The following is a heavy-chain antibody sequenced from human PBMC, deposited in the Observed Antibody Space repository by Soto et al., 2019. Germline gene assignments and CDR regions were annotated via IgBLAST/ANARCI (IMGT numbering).Heavy chain of an antibody. J-gene: IGHJ4*02. CDR1: GGSFSGYY. V-gene: IGHV4-34*01. D-gene: IGHD5-12*01. CDR3: ARTQYSLAGPFGY. Sequence: SETLSLTCAVYGGSFSGYYWSWIRQPPGKGLEWIGEINHSGSTNYNPSLKSRVTISVDTSKNQFSLKLSSVTAADTAVYYCARTQYSLAGPFGYWGQGTLVTVSS. CDR2: INHSGST.